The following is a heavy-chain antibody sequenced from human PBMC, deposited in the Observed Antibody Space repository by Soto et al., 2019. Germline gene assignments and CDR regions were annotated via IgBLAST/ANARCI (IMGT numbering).Heavy chain of an antibody. V-gene: IGHV1-69*01. Sequence: QVQVVPSGAEVKKPGYSVKVSCKVYGGIFTNNAISWVRQAPGQGLEWLAGVIPLFDTAYYAQIFRGRLRISADGATTTAYMELSGLRSADTAVYFCATGGHNDGYNFYHGMDVCGQGTTGTVS. CDR3: ATGGHNDGYNFYHGMDV. D-gene: IGHD3-16*01. CDR1: GGIFTNNA. CDR2: VIPLFDTA. J-gene: IGHJ6*02.